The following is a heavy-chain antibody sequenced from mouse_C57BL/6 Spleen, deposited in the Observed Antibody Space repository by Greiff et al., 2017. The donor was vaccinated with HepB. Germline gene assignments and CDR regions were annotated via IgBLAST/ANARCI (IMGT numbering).Heavy chain of an antibody. V-gene: IGHV1-64*01. CDR1: GYTFTSYW. D-gene: IGHD2-1*01. CDR2: IHPNSCST. J-gene: IGHJ3*01. Sequence: QVQLQQPGAELVKPGASVKLSCKASGYTFTSYWMHWVKQRPGQGLEWIGMIHPNSCSTNYNEKFKSKATLTVDKSSSTAYMQLSSLTSEDSAVYDCAREGGSTRAWFAYWGQGTLVTVSA. CDR3: AREGGSTRAWFAY.